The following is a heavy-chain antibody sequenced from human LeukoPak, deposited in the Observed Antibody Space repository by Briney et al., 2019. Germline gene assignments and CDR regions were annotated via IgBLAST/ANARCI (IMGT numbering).Heavy chain of an antibody. CDR1: GSSISSYY. CDR3: ARDPAGYSSGWSSDY. J-gene: IGHJ4*02. D-gene: IGHD6-19*01. V-gene: IGHV4-4*07. Sequence: SETPSLTCTVSGSSISSYYWSWIRQPAGKGLEWIGRIYTSGSTNYNPSLKSRVTMSVDTSKNQFSLKLSSVTAADTAVYYCARDPAGYSSGWSSDYWGQGTLVTVSS. CDR2: IYTSGST.